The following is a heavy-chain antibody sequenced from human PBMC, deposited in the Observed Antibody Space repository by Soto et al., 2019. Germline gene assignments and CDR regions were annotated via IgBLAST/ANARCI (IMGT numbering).Heavy chain of an antibody. D-gene: IGHD3-16*02. V-gene: IGHV3-11*01. CDR2: ISSSGSTI. J-gene: IGHJ4*02. Sequence: QVQLVESGGGLVKPGGSLRLSCAASGFTFSDYYMSWIRQAPGQGLEWVSYISSSGSTIYYADSVKGRFTISRDNAKKSLYLQINSLRAEDTAVYYCAREHVHYDYIWGSYRYFDCWGQGTLVTVSS. CDR3: AREHVHYDYIWGSYRYFDC. CDR1: GFTFSDYY.